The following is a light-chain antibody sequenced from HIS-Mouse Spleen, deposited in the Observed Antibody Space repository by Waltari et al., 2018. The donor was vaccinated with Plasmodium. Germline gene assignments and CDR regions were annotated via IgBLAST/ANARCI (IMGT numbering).Light chain of an antibody. J-gene: IGKJ5*01. CDR1: HSVSSY. CDR3: QQRSNWPPT. CDR2: DAS. Sequence: EIVLTQSQATLSLSPVERATLSCRASHSVSSYVAWYQQKPGQAPRLLIYDASNRATGIPARFSGSGSGTDFTLTISSLEPEDFAVYYCQQRSNWPPTFGQGTRLEIK. V-gene: IGKV3-11*01.